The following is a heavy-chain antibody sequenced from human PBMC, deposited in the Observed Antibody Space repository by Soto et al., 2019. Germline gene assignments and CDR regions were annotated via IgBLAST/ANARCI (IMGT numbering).Heavy chain of an antibody. J-gene: IGHJ1*01. CDR1: GGTFSSYA. Sequence: SVKVSCKASGGTFSSYAISWVRQAPGQGLEWMGGIIPIFGTANYAQKFQGRVTITADESTSTAYMELSSLRSEDTAVYYCASCAGSDSSGYYTQGFQHWGQGTLVTVSS. CDR3: ASCAGSDSSGYYTQGFQH. CDR2: IIPIFGTA. D-gene: IGHD3-22*01. V-gene: IGHV1-69*13.